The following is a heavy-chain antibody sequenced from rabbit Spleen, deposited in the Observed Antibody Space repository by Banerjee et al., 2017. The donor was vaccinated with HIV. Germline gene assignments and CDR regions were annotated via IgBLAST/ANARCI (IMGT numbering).Heavy chain of an antibody. CDR2: IDVVRSSTKT. D-gene: IGHD4-1*01. Sequence: QSLEESGGDLVKPGASLTLTCTASGLDFSSSYWICWVRQAPGKGLEWIACIDVVRSSTKTHYADWAKGRLTVSKTSSTTVTLQMTSLTAADTATYFCARDAAGREDFNLWGPGTLVTVS. V-gene: IGHV1S40*01. CDR1: GLDFSSSYW. CDR3: ARDAAGREDFNL. J-gene: IGHJ4*01.